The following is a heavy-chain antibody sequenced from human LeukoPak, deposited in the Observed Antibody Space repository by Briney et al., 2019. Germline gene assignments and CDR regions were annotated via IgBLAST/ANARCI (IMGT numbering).Heavy chain of an antibody. CDR1: GGSISSGDYY. D-gene: IGHD3-3*01. CDR3: ARAALGVVGVTYGMDV. V-gene: IGHV4-30-4*01. Sequence: SQTLSLTCTVSGGSISSGDYYWSWIRQPPGKGLEWIGYIYYSGSTYYNPSLKSRVTISVDTSKNQFSLKLSSVTAADTAVYYCARAALGVVGVTYGMDVWGQGTTVTVSS. J-gene: IGHJ6*02. CDR2: IYYSGST.